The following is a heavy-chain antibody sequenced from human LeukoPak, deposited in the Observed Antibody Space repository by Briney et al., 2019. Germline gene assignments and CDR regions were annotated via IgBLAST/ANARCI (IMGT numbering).Heavy chain of an antibody. CDR1: GFTFSDYA. D-gene: IGHD2-15*01. Sequence: PGGSLRLSCAASGFTFSDYAMSWVRQAPGKGLEWVSEISGSGDSTFDADSVEGRFTISRDNSKNTLYLQMNSLRAEDTAVYYCAKRAVAIAATSWFDYWGQGTLVTVSS. V-gene: IGHV3-23*01. J-gene: IGHJ4*02. CDR3: AKRAVAIAATSWFDY. CDR2: ISGSGDST.